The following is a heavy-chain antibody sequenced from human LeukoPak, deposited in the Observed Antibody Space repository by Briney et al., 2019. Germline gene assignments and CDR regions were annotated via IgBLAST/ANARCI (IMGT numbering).Heavy chain of an antibody. CDR1: GFTFSSYG. V-gene: IGHV3-30*18. CDR3: AKGPEWELLSLFDY. CDR2: ISYDGSNK. D-gene: IGHD1-26*01. J-gene: IGHJ4*02. Sequence: GGSLRLSCAASGFTFSSYGMHWVRQAPGKGLEWVAVISYDGSNKYYADSVKGRFTISRDNSKNTLYLQMNSLRAEDTAVYYCAKGPEWELLSLFDYWGQGTLVTVSS.